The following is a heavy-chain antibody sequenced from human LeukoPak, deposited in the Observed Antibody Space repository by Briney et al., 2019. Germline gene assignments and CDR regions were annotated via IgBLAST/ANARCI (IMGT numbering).Heavy chain of an antibody. CDR1: GFTFSSFS. D-gene: IGHD2/OR15-2a*01. CDR3: ARVGNINFFDY. V-gene: IGHV3-64*01. J-gene: IGHJ4*02. Sequence: PGGSLRLSCAASGFTFSSFSMHWIRQAPGKGLEYVSAIDPDGGKSYYSNSVKGRFTISRDNSKNTLSLQMASLSPEDMAVYYCARVGNINFFDYWGQGTRVTVSS. CDR2: IDPDGGKS.